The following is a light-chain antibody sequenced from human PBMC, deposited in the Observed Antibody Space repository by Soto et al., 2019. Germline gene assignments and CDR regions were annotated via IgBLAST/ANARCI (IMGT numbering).Light chain of an antibody. J-gene: IGLJ2*01. CDR1: SGDVGAYNY. CDR2: DVS. CDR3: GSYTTINTMI. Sequence: QSALTQPASVSGSPGQSITISCAGTSGDVGAYNYVTWFQQYPGKVPKLIIYDVSDRPSGVSDRFSGSKSGNTASLTISGLLAEDEADDYCGSYTTINTMIFGGGTKLTVL. V-gene: IGLV2-14*01.